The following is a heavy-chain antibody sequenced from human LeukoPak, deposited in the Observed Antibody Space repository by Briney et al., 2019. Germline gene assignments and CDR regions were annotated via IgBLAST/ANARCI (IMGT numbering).Heavy chain of an antibody. J-gene: IGHJ5*02. CDR3: ARGHTESADDYGNWFHP. V-gene: IGHV4-59*01. CDR2: TYYSGTT. D-gene: IGHD5-12*01. Sequence: SETLSLTCTVSGGSMRSYYWSWIRQPPGKGLEWVGYTYYSGTTKYNPSLKSRVTISVDTSKNQFSLKLNSLTAADTAVYYCARGHTESADDYGNWFHPWGQGTLVTVSS. CDR1: GGSMRSYY.